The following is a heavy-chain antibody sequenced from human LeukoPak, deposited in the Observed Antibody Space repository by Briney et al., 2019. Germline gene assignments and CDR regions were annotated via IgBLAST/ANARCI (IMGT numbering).Heavy chain of an antibody. J-gene: IGHJ4*02. V-gene: IGHV1-69*13. D-gene: IGHD3-3*01. CDR2: IIPIFGTA. CDR1: GGTFSSYA. Sequence: SVKVSCKASGGTFSSYAISWVRQAPGQGLEWMGGIIPIFGTANYAQKFQGRVTITADESTSTAYMELSSLRSEDTAVYYCASTTYYDFWSGYGHFDYWGQGTLVTVSS. CDR3: ASTTYYDFWSGYGHFDY.